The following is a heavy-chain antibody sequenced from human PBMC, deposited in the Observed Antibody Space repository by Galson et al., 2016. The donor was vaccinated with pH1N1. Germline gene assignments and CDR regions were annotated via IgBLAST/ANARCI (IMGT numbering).Heavy chain of an antibody. Sequence: ETLSLTCSVSGGSISSYYWIWLRQAPGKGLEWIGYIDNTGGTNYNPSLKSRVTISVHTSKNQVSLKLSSVTAADTAVYYCARTDYDVEGYFGMDVWGQGTTVTVSS. CDR2: IDNTGGT. J-gene: IGHJ6*02. CDR3: ARTDYDVEGYFGMDV. D-gene: IGHD3-3*01. CDR1: GGSISSYY. V-gene: IGHV4-59*01.